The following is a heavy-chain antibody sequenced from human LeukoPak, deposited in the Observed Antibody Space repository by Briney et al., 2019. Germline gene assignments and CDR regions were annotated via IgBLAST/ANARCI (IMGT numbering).Heavy chain of an antibody. V-gene: IGHV3-7*01. J-gene: IGHJ4*02. CDR2: IKHDGSEK. D-gene: IGHD3-9*01. Sequence: PGGSLRLSCAASGFIFTNYFMSWVRQAPGKGLEWVASIKHDGSEKYYVDSVKGRFTISRDNAKNSLYLQMNSLRDEDTAVYYCARARYYDILTGLIDYWGQGTLVTVSS. CDR1: GFIFTNYF. CDR3: ARARYYDILTGLIDY.